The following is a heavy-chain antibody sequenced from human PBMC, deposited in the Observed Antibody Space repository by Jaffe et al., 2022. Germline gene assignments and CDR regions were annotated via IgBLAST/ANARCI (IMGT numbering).Heavy chain of an antibody. D-gene: IGHD3-3*01. CDR2: IKQDGSEK. CDR1: GFTFSSYW. Sequence: EVQLVESGGGLVQPGGSLRLSCAASGFTFSSYWMSWVRQAPGKGLEWVANIKQDGSEKYYVDSVKGRFTISRDNAKNSLYLQMNSLRAEDTAVYYCARDLQSGYDFWSGSWYFDYWGQGTLVTVSS. CDR3: ARDLQSGYDFWSGSWYFDY. V-gene: IGHV3-7*01. J-gene: IGHJ4*02.